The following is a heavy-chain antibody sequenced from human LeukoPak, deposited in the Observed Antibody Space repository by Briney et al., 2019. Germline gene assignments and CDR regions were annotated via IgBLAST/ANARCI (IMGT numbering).Heavy chain of an antibody. CDR2: IYYSGST. J-gene: IGHJ3*02. CDR1: GGSISSYY. V-gene: IGHV4-59*01. D-gene: IGHD3-3*01. CDR3: AREVIWSGYTDAFDI. Sequence: PSETLSLTCTVSGGSISSYYWSWIRQPPGKGLEWIGYIYYSGSTNYNPSLKSRVTISVDTSKNQFSLKLSSVTAADTAVYYCAREVIWSGYTDAFDIWGQGTMVTVSS.